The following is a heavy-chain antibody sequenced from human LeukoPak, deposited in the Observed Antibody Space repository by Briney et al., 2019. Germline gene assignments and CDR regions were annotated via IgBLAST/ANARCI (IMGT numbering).Heavy chain of an antibody. J-gene: IGHJ4*02. CDR2: IWYDGSNK. D-gene: IGHD6-13*01. V-gene: IGHV3-33*01. CDR3: ARDSGSSWPDY. Sequence: PGGSLRLSCAASGFTFSSYGMHWVRQAPGKGLEWVAVIWYDGSNKYCADSVKGRFTISRDNSKNTLYLQMNSLRAEDTAVYYCARDSGSSWPDYWGQGTLVTVSS. CDR1: GFTFSSYG.